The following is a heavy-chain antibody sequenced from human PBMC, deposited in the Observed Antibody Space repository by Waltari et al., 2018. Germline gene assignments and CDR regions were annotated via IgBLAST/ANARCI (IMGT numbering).Heavy chain of an antibody. D-gene: IGHD3-3*01. CDR2: IKSKIHGGTT. J-gene: IGHJ6*02. CDR3: TAGLLASGGMDV. Sequence: EVQLVESGGGLVKTGGYLRLSCAASGFTFRDPWMNWVRQAPGKGLEWVGRIKSKIHGGTTDFAAPVKGRFTISRDDSKNTLYLQMNSLKIEDTAVYYCTAGLLASGGMDVLGQGTTVTVSS. V-gene: IGHV3-15*01. CDR1: GFTFRDPW.